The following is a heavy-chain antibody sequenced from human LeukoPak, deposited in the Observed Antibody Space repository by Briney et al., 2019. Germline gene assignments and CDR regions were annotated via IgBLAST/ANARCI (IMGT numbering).Heavy chain of an antibody. D-gene: IGHD6-19*01. J-gene: IGHJ4*02. CDR3: AKAYEQWLVKESDY. CDR2: ISGSGGST. CDR1: GFTFSSYA. V-gene: IGHV3-23*01. Sequence: PGGSLRLSCAASGFTFSSYAMSWVRQAPGKGLEWVSAISGSGGSTYYADSVKGRFTISRDNSKDTPYLQMNSLRAEDTAVYYCAKAYEQWLVKESDYWGQGTLVTVSS.